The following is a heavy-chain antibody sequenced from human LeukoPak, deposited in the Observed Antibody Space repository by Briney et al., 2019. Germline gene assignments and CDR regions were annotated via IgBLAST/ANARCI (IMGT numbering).Heavy chain of an antibody. Sequence: SETLSLTCAVYGGSFSGYSWSWIRQPPGKGLEWIGEINHSGSTNYNPSLESRVTISVDTSKNQFSLKLNSVTAADTAVYYCARRGVVPAARRKFDYWDQGTLVTVSS. CDR3: ARRGVVPAARRKFDY. J-gene: IGHJ4*02. V-gene: IGHV4-34*01. CDR1: GGSFSGYS. D-gene: IGHD2-2*01. CDR2: INHSGST.